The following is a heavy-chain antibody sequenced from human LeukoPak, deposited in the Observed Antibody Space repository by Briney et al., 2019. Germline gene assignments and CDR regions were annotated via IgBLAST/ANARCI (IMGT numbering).Heavy chain of an antibody. J-gene: IGHJ3*02. D-gene: IGHD6-13*01. Sequence: PGGSLRLSCTASGFTFGDYTMCWFRQAPGKGLEWVGFIRIKAYGGTTDYAASVKGRFTISRDDSESIAYLQMNSLKTEDTAVYYCARELHSSSWYRLLDAFDIWGQGTMVTVSS. CDR1: GFTFGDYT. CDR2: IRIKAYGGTT. CDR3: ARELHSSSWYRLLDAFDI. V-gene: IGHV3-49*03.